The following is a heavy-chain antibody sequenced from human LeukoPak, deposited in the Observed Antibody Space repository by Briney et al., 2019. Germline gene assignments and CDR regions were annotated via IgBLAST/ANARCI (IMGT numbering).Heavy chain of an antibody. CDR3: AGRTRYYDFWSGYRNWFDP. D-gene: IGHD3-3*01. J-gene: IGHJ5*02. CDR2: INHSGST. V-gene: IGHV4-34*01. Sequence: SETLSLTCAVYGGSFSGYYWSWIRQPPGKGLEWIGEINHSGSTNYNPSLKSRVTISVDTSKNQFSLKLSSVTAADTAVYYCAGRTRYYDFWSGYRNWFDPWGQGTLVTVSS. CDR1: GGSFSGYY.